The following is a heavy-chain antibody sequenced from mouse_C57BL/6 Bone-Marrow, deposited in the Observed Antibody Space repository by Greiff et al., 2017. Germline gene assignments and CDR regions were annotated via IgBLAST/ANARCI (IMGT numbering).Heavy chain of an antibody. Sequence: QVQLQQSGAELVKPGASVKISCKASGYAFSSYWMNWVQQRPGKGLEWIGQIYPGDGDTNYNGKFKGKATLTADKASSTAYMQLSSLTSEDSAVYFCARGAAQARYYAMDYWGQGTSVTVSS. V-gene: IGHV1-80*01. CDR1: GYAFSSYW. CDR3: ARGAAQARYYAMDY. J-gene: IGHJ4*01. CDR2: IYPGDGDT. D-gene: IGHD3-2*02.